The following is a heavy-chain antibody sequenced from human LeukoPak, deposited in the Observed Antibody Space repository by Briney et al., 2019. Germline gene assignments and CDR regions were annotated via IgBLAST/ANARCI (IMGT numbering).Heavy chain of an antibody. CDR3: ATLAGGEPYFDY. CDR1: GFTFSSYG. D-gene: IGHD3-10*01. CDR2: IRYDGSNK. V-gene: IGHV3-30*02. J-gene: IGHJ4*02. Sequence: GGSLRLSCAASGFTFSSYGMHWVRQAPGKGLEWVAFIRYDGSNKYYADSVKGRFTISRDNSKNTLYLQMNSLRAEDTAVYYCATLAGGEPYFDYWGQGTLVTVSS.